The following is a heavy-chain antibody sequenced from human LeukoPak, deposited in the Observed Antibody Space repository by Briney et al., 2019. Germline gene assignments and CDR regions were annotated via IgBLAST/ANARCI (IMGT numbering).Heavy chain of an antibody. D-gene: IGHD3-16*01. Sequence: GGSLRLSCAASGLTFSSYWMHWVRQAPGKGLGWVSRINSDGSSTIYADYVKGRFTISRDNAKNTLYLQMDSLRAEDTAVYYCARDGSRGNFDYWGQGTLVTVSS. CDR1: GLTFSSYW. CDR2: INSDGSST. J-gene: IGHJ4*02. V-gene: IGHV3-74*01. CDR3: ARDGSRGNFDY.